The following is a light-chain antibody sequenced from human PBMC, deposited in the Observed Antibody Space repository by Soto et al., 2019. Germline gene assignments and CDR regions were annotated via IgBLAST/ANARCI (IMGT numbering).Light chain of an antibody. V-gene: IGKV3-15*01. Sequence: EIVMTQSPATLSVSPGERATLSCRASQSVSSDLAGYQQKPGQAPRLLIYGASTRATGIPARFSGSGSGTEFTLTISSLQSEDFAVYYCQQYNSWPPLTFGGGTKVEIK. J-gene: IGKJ4*01. CDR1: QSVSSD. CDR2: GAS. CDR3: QQYNSWPPLT.